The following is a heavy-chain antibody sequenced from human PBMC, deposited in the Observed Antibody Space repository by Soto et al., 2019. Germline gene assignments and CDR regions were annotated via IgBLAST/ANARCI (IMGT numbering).Heavy chain of an antibody. V-gene: IGHV1-69*06. CDR1: GDAFNNYI. Sequence: QVQLVQSGSEVRKPGSSVKVSCKASGDAFNNYIITCVRQAPGHGPEWMGGVIPIFATPSYAQAFERRLKITEDNATNTAHMELASLTSDDAAVYYCAIAVPGRPSPSDDWGQGTPVIVTS. CDR3: AIAVPGRPSPSDD. D-gene: IGHD6-19*01. J-gene: IGHJ4*02. CDR2: VIPIFATP.